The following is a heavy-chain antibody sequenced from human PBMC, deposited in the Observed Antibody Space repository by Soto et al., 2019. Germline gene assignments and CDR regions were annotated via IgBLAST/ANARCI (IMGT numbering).Heavy chain of an antibody. CDR3: ATALSLGFGELSNLPPTDY. CDR1: GYTLTELS. D-gene: IGHD3-10*01. V-gene: IGHV1-24*01. CDR2: FDPEDGET. J-gene: IGHJ4*02. Sequence: ASVKVSCKVSGYTLTELSMHWVRQAPGKGLEWMGGFDPEDGETIYAQKFQGRVTMTEDTSTDTAYMELSSLRSEDTAVYYCATALSLGFGELSNLPPTDYWGQGTLVTVSS.